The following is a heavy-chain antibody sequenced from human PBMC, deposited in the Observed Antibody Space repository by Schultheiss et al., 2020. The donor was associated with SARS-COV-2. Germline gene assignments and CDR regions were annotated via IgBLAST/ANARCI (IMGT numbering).Heavy chain of an antibody. V-gene: IGHV4-34*01. D-gene: IGHD5/OR15-5a*01. CDR1: GGSFSGYY. CDR3: ARVGSVAYGGMDV. CDR2: INHSGST. Sequence: SQTLSLTCAVYGGSFSGYYWSWIRQPPGKGLEWIGEINHSGSTNYNPFLKSRVTISADTSKNQFSLQLNSVTPEDTAVYYCARVGSVAYGGMDVWGQETTVTVSS. J-gene: IGHJ6*02.